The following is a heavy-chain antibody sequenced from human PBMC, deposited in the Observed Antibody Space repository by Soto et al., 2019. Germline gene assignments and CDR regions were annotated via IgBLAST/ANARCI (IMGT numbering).Heavy chain of an antibody. CDR2: IYNSGTT. D-gene: IGHD6-13*01. J-gene: IGHJ6*03. Sequence: ETLSLTCTVSGASIRSSYWSWIRQPPGKGLEWIGYIYNSGTTNYNPSLKSRVTISVDTSKNQFSLKVSSVTAADTAVYYCARGDPIAEFYYYMDVWGKGTTVTVSS. CDR1: GASIRSSY. CDR3: ARGDPIAEFYYYMDV. V-gene: IGHV4-59*01.